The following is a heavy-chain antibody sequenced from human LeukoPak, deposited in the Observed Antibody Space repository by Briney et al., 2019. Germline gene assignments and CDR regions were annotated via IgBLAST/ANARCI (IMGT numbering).Heavy chain of an antibody. J-gene: IGHJ4*02. CDR2: IDHRGIA. CDR1: GGSISSYY. D-gene: IGHD3-3*01. V-gene: IGHV4-59*01. Sequence: PSQSRSLTCNVSGGSISSYYWSWIRQPPGQALGWSGYIDHRGIATYHPALKSRVTISVETSKTQFSLKLTSVTAEDTAVYYCASGDFFDYWGQGILVTVSS. CDR3: ASGDFFDY.